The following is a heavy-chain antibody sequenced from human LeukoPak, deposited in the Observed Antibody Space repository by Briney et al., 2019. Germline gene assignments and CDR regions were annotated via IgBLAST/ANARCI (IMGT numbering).Heavy chain of an antibody. V-gene: IGHV3-7*03. CDR2: VNRDGSET. CDR3: AGNNGMDV. J-gene: IGHJ6*02. CDR1: GFALSSHW. Sequence: GGSLRLSCAASGFALSSHWMTWVRQVLGRGPEWVANVNRDGSETYYLDSVKGRFTISKDNAKNSLYLQMNSLRAEDTALYHCAGNNGMDVWGQGTTVIVSS.